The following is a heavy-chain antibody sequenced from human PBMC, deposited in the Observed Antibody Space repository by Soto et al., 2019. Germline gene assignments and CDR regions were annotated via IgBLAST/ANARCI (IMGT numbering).Heavy chain of an antibody. Sequence: QLQLQESGPGLVKPSETLSLTCTVSGGSISSSSYYWGWIRQPPGKGLEWIGSIFYSASTYYNPSLKSRVTISVDTSKNQFSLKLISVTAADTAVYYCARHLTCCRAGSCYSDFPYYGMAVWGQGTTVTVSS. D-gene: IGHD2-15*01. V-gene: IGHV4-39*01. CDR2: IFYSAST. J-gene: IGHJ6*02. CDR1: GGSISSSSYY. CDR3: ARHLTCCRAGSCYSDFPYYGMAV.